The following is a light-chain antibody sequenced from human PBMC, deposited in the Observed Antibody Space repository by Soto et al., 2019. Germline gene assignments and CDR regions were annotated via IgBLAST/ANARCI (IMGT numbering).Light chain of an antibody. CDR3: QQTYSIPYT. V-gene: IGKV1-39*01. CDR1: QRITTY. Sequence: IQMTQSPSSLSASVGDRVTITCRASQRITTYLNWYQQKPGNAPKLLITTSGTLQRGVPSRFSGSGSGTDFTLTITSLQREDFATYFCQQTYSIPYTFGQGTKLEVK. CDR2: TSG. J-gene: IGKJ2*01.